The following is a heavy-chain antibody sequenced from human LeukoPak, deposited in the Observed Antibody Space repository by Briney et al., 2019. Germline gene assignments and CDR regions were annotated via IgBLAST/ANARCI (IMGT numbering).Heavy chain of an antibody. CDR2: IKQDGSEK. CDR1: GFTFSSYW. Sequence: PGGSLRLSCAASGFTFSSYWMSWVRQAPGKGLEWVANIKQDGSEKYYVDSVKGRFTISRDNSKNTLYLQMNSLRAEDTAVYYCARDEFTMVRGVIGYWGQGTLVTVSS. CDR3: ARDEFTMVRGVIGY. J-gene: IGHJ4*02. V-gene: IGHV3-7*01. D-gene: IGHD3-10*01.